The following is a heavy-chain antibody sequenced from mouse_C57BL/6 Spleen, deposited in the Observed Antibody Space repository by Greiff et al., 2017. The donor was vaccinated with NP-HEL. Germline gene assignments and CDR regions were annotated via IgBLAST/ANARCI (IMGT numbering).Heavy chain of an antibody. J-gene: IGHJ2*01. V-gene: IGHV1-9*01. Sequence: VQLQQSGAELMKPGASVKLSCKATGYTFTGYWIEWVKPRPGHGLEWIGEILPGSGSTNYNEKFKGKATFTADTSSNTAYMQLSSLTTKDSAIYYCASKQLRPPYGFDYWGQGTTLTVSS. CDR3: ASKQLRPPYGFDY. CDR2: ILPGSGST. D-gene: IGHD3-2*02. CDR1: GYTFTGYW.